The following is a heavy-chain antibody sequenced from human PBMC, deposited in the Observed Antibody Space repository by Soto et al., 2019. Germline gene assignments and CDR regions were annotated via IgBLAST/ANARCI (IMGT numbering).Heavy chain of an antibody. V-gene: IGHV3-48*03. J-gene: IGHJ4*02. D-gene: IGHD2-21*01. CDR2: IGVSSSSV. CDR1: GFTFSSCE. CDR3: AREELACGGDCFVF. Sequence: EVQLVESGGGLVQPGRSLRLSCAASGFTFSSCEMNWVRQAPGKGLEWISYIGVSSSSVYYADSVKGRFTVSRDNAKNSLYLQMNTLRAEDTAVYYCAREELACGGDCFVFWGQGTLVTVSS.